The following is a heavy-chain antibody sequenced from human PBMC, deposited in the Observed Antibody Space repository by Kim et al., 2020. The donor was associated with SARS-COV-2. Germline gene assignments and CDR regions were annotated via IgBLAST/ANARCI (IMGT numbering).Heavy chain of an antibody. CDR3: AREGSSTSGPYYYYYGMDV. CDR1: GFTFSSYW. CDR2: IKQDGSEK. Sequence: GGSLRLSCAASGFTFSSYWMSWVRQAPGKGLEWVANIKQDGSEKYYVDSVKGRFTISRDNAKNSLYLQMNSLRAEDTAVYYCAREGSSTSGPYYYYYGMDVWGQGTTVTVSS. V-gene: IGHV3-7*03. J-gene: IGHJ6*02. D-gene: IGHD2-2*01.